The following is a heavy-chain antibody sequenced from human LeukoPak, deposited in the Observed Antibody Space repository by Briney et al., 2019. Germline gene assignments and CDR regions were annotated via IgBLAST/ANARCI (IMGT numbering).Heavy chain of an antibody. V-gene: IGHV3-20*04. CDR3: ASLVTTSSPFDY. D-gene: IGHD4-17*01. CDR2: INWNGGST. J-gene: IGHJ4*02. CDR1: GFTFDDYG. Sequence: GGSLRLSCAASGFTFDDYGMSWVRQAPGKGLEWVSGINWNGGSTGYAGSVKGRFAISRDNAKNSLYLQMNSLRAEDTALYYCASLVTTSSPFDYWGQGTLVTVSS.